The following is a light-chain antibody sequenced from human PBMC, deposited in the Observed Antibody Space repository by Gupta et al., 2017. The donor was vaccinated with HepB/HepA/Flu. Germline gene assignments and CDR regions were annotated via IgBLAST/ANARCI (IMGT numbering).Light chain of an antibody. V-gene: IGLV2-23*02. CDR2: EVT. CDR3: CSSEGSGTYCF. CDR1: SSDVGNYNL. Sequence: QSALTQPAALSVSPGQSITISCTGTSSDVGNYNLVSWYQLHPGKAPKLMMSEVTKRPSGVSKRFSGSKSGTTDSLNIYGLQAEDESEYYCCSSEGSGTYCFFGGGTKLTVL. J-gene: IGLJ2*01.